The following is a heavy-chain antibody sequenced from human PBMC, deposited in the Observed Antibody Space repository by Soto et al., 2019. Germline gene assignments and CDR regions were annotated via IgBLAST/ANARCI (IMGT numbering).Heavy chain of an antibody. CDR3: ATQFCSDPALGC. CDR1: GFTFSDYY. V-gene: IGHV3-11*01. D-gene: IGHD2-15*01. CDR2: ITSGVRTM. J-gene: IGHJ4*02. Sequence: QVQLVESGGGLVKPGGSLRLSCAASGFTFSDYYMNWIRQAPGKGLEWVSSITSGVRTMSYADSVKGRFTISRDDAQTSVYLQMSSLRAADTAVYFCATQFCSDPALGCWGQGTVVTVSS.